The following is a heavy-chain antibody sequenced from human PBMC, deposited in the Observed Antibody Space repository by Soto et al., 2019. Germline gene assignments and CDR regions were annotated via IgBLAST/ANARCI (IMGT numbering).Heavy chain of an antibody. Sequence: QVQLVQSGAEVKKPGASVKVSCKASGYTFTSYGISWVRQAPGQGLEWMGWISAYNGNTNYAQKFQGRVTMTTDTSTSTAYMELRGLRSDDTAVYYCARVIVVGPAARTSYGMDVWGQGTTVTVSS. CDR3: ARVIVVGPAARTSYGMDV. V-gene: IGHV1-18*01. D-gene: IGHD2-2*01. CDR2: ISAYNGNT. CDR1: GYTFTSYG. J-gene: IGHJ6*02.